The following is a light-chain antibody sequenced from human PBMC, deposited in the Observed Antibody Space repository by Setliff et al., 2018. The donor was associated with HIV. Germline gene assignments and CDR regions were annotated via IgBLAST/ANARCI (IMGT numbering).Light chain of an antibody. CDR3: SSYSINNLYV. Sequence: QSALTQPPSVSGAPGQRVTISCTGSRSNIGAGYDVQWYQQLPGTAPKLVMFGNSNRPSGVPDRFSDSKSGTSASLAISGLQAEDEADYFCSSYSINNLYVFASGTKVTVL. CDR2: GNS. CDR1: RSNIGAGYD. J-gene: IGLJ1*01. V-gene: IGLV1-40*01.